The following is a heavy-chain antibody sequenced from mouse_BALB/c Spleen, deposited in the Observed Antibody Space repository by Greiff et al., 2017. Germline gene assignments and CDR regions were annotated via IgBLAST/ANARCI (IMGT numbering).Heavy chain of an antibody. CDR3: TRRTWGGTYAMDY. V-gene: IGHV1-5*01. D-gene: IGHD4-1*01. CDR2: IYPGNSDT. J-gene: IGHJ4*01. CDR1: GYTFTSYW. Sequence: EVQLQQPGAELVRPGASVKMSCKASGYTFTSYWMHWVKQRPGQGLEWIGAIYPGNSDTSYNQKFKGKAKLTAVTSTSTAYMELSSLTNEDSAVYYCTRRTWGGTYAMDYWGQGTSVTVSS.